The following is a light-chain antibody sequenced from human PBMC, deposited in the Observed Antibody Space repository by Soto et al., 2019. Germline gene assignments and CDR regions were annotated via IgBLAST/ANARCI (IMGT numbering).Light chain of an antibody. V-gene: IGKV1-5*03. Sequence: DIQMTQSPSTLSASVGDRVTITCRASQSISSWLAWYQQKPGKAPKLLIYKASSLESGVPSRFSGSGSGTEFTLTISSLQPDDFETYYCQQYNSYSPLMYTFGQGTKLEIK. CDR1: QSISSW. J-gene: IGKJ2*01. CDR2: KAS. CDR3: QQYNSYSPLMYT.